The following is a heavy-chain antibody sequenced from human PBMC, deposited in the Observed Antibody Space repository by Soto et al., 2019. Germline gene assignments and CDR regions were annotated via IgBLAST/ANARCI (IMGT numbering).Heavy chain of an antibody. D-gene: IGHD5-18*01. CDR3: ARDKGYSYGYGRYFDY. CDR1: GGSISSYY. Sequence: PSETLSLTCTVSGGSISSYYWSWIRQPPGKGLEWIGYIYYSGSTNYNPSLKGRVTISVDTSKNQFSLKLSSVTAADTAVYYCARDKGYSYGYGRYFDYWGQGTLVTVSS. J-gene: IGHJ4*02. CDR2: IYYSGST. V-gene: IGHV4-59*01.